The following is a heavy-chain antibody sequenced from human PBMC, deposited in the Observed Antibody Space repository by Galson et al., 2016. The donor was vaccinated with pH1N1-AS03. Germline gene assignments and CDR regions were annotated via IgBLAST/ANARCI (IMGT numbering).Heavy chain of an antibody. V-gene: IGHV3-72*01. Sequence: SLRLSCAASGFTPSDHWMDWVRQTPGKGLELVARIMTRIENSITHYAASVEGRFTVSRDDSKNTVYLQMNSLKTEDTAVYYCADLGAGTKFGGQGALVTVSS. CDR1: GFTPSDHW. CDR3: ADLGAGTKF. J-gene: IGHJ4*02. CDR2: IMTRIENSIT. D-gene: IGHD3-10*02.